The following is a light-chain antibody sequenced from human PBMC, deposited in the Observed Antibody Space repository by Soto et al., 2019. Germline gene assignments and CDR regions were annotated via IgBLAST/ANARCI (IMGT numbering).Light chain of an antibody. Sequence: QSALTQPPSASGTPGQRVAISCSGSSSNIGSNAVNWYQQLPGAAPKLLIYKNNLRPSGVPDRFSGSKSGASASLAISGLQSEDESHYYCAAWDDSLKCLVFGGGTKLTVL. CDR1: SSNIGSNA. J-gene: IGLJ3*02. CDR3: AAWDDSLKCLV. V-gene: IGLV1-44*01. CDR2: KNN.